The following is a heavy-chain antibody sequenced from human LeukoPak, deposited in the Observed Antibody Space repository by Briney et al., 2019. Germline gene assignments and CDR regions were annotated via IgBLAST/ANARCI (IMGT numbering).Heavy chain of an antibody. V-gene: IGHV3-23*01. J-gene: IGHJ4*02. CDR2: ISGSSDST. D-gene: IGHD6-19*01. CDR3: AKDSTYSSGYYYFDY. CDR1: AFTFSSYA. Sequence: GGSLRLSCAASAFTFSSYAMNWVRQAPGKGLEWVSTISGSSDSTYYADSVKGRFTISRDDSKSTLYLQMNSLRAEDTAVYYCAKDSTYSSGYYYFDYWGQGTLVTVSS.